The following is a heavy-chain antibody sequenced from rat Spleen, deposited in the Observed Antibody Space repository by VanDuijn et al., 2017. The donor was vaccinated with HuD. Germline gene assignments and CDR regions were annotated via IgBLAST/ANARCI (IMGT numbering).Heavy chain of an antibody. Sequence: EVQLVESGGGLVQPGRSLKLSCAASGFTFSDYGMAWVRQGPTKGLEWVATISYGDRSGHSSTYYRDSVKGRFTISRDNAKSTLYLQMNSLRSEDTATYYCARRGYVMDAWGQGASVTVSS. V-gene: IGHV5-29*01. CDR2: ISYGDRSGHSST. CDR1: GFTFSDYG. J-gene: IGHJ4*01. CDR3: ARRGYVMDA.